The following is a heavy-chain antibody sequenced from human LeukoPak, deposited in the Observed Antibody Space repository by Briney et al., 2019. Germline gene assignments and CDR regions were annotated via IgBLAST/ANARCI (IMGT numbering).Heavy chain of an antibody. CDR3: ARDRGVAVRGVIMGDYYYYYYMDV. J-gene: IGHJ6*03. V-gene: IGHV4-4*07. CDR1: GGSISSYY. Sequence: SETLSLTRTVSGGSISSYYRSWIRQPAGEGPGWIWRIYTSGSTHYNPSLKSRVTMSVDTSKNQFSLKLSSVTAADTAVYYCARDRGVAVRGVIMGDYYYYYYMDVWGKGTTVTISS. D-gene: IGHD3-10*01. CDR2: IYTSGST.